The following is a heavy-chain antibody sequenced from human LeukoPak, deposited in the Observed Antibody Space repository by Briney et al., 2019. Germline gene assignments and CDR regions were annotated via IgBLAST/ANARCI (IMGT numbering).Heavy chain of an antibody. J-gene: IGHJ5*02. D-gene: IGHD6-19*01. Sequence: SQTLSLTCTVSGGSISSGSYYWSWIRQPAGTGLEWIGRIYTSGSTNYNPSLKSRVTISIDTSKNQFSLRLSSVTAADTAVYYCARKHTSGWVNWFDHWGQGTLVTVSS. CDR3: ARKHTSGWVNWFDH. V-gene: IGHV4-61*02. CDR2: IYTSGST. CDR1: GGSISSGSYY.